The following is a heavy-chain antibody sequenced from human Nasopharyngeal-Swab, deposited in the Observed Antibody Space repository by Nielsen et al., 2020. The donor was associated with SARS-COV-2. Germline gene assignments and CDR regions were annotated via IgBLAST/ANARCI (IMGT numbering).Heavy chain of an antibody. CDR3: TTDLGSSGWYSGAGY. V-gene: IGHV3-15*01. D-gene: IGHD6-19*01. J-gene: IGHJ4*02. Sequence: WIRQPPGKGLEWVGRIKSKTDGGTTDYAAPVKGRFTTSRDDSKNTLYLQMNSLKTEDTAVYYRTTDLGSSGWYSGAGYWGQGTLVTVSS. CDR2: IKSKTDGGTT.